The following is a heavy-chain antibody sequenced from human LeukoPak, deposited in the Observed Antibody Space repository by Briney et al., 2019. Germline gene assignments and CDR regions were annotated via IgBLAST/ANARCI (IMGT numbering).Heavy chain of an antibody. V-gene: IGHV4-34*01. CDR1: GGSFSGYY. D-gene: IGHD4-23*01. CDR2: INHSGST. J-gene: IGHJ4*02. Sequence: KTSETLSLTCAVYGGSFSGYYWSWIRQPPGKGLEWIGEINHSGSTNYNPSLKSRVTISVDTSKNQFSLKLSSVTAADTAVYYCARLSMYHSVVVDYWGQGTLVTVSS. CDR3: ARLSMYHSVVVDY.